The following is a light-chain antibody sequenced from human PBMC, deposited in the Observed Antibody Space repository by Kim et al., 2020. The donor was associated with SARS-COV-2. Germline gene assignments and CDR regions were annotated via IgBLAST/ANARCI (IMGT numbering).Light chain of an antibody. J-gene: IGKJ2*02. CDR2: GAA. CDR3: LQHNSVPRT. Sequence: SASVGDRVTVTGPASQGVSNYLAWFQQKPGKVPKRLIYGAASLQSGVPSRFSGSGSGTEFTLTISSPQPEDFATEYCLQHNSVPRTFGEGTKREI. V-gene: IGKV1-17*03. CDR1: QGVSNY.